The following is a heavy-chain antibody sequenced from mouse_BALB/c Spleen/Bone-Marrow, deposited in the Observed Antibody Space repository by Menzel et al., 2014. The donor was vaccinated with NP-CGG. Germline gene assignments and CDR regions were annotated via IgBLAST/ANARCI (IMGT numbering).Heavy chain of an antibody. D-gene: IGHD2-3*01. J-gene: IGHJ1*01. V-gene: IGHV1-87*01. CDR2: IYPGDGDT. Sequence: WMQWVKQRPGQGLEWIGAIYPGDGDTRYTQKFKGKATLTADKSSSTAYMQLSSLASEDSAVYYCARDGYYPHWYFDVWGAGTTVTVSS. CDR3: ARDGYYPHWYFDV. CDR1: W.